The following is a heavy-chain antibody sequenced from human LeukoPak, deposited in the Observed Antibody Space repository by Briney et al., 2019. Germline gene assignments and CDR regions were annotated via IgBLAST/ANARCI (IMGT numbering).Heavy chain of an antibody. Sequence: PSETLSLTCTVSVGSISSGGYYWSWICQHPGKGLEWIGYIYYSGSTYYNPSLKSRVTISVDTSKNQFSLKLSSVTAADTAVYYCARARSGYSYWNWFDPWGQGTLVTVSS. D-gene: IGHD3-22*01. V-gene: IGHV4-31*03. CDR2: IYYSGST. J-gene: IGHJ5*02. CDR3: ARARSGYSYWNWFDP. CDR1: VGSISSGGYY.